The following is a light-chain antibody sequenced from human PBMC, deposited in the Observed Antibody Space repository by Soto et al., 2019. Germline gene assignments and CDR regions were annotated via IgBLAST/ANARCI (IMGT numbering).Light chain of an antibody. Sequence: EIVMTQSPATLSLSPGERATLSCRASQTIDNTLAWYQRKPGQAPRLLIYDASTRAPGVPARFSGSGSGTDFTLTISSLQSEDFAVYYCQHYNYWPYTFGQGTKVDIK. CDR3: QHYNYWPYT. CDR2: DAS. CDR1: QTIDNT. J-gene: IGKJ2*01. V-gene: IGKV3-15*01.